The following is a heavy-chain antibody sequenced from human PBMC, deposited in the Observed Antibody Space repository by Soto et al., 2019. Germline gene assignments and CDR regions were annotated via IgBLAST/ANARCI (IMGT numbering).Heavy chain of an antibody. CDR3: ARGYCTSSACHWNFDY. CDR2: ITSTGNTR. V-gene: IGHV3-48*03. D-gene: IGHD2-8*02. J-gene: IGHJ4*02. CDR1: GFTFSSYE. Sequence: GGSLRLSCAASGFTFSSYEMNWVRQAPGKGLEWVSDITSTGNTRYYADSVKGRFTISRDNAKNSLYLQMNSLRAEDTAVYYCARGYCTSSACHWNFDYWGQGTLVTVSS.